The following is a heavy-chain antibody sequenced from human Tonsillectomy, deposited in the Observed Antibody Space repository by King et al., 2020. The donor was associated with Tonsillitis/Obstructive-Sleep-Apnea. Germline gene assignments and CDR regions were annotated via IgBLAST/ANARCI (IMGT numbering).Heavy chain of an antibody. Sequence: QLQESGPGLVKPSETPSLTCTVSGGSISSSSYYWGWIRQPPGKGLEWIGSIYYSGSSSYNPSLKSRVTISADTSKNQFSLKLRSVTVADTALYYCARGRSWYYNWFDPWGQGTLVTVSS. J-gene: IGHJ5*02. CDR3: ARGRSWYYNWFDP. CDR2: IYYSGSS. CDR1: GGSISSSSYY. V-gene: IGHV4-39*01. D-gene: IGHD6-13*01.